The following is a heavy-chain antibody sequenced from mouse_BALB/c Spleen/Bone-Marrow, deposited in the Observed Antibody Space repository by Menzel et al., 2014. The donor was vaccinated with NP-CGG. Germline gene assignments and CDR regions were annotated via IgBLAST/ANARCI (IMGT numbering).Heavy chain of an antibody. CDR1: GYTFTNYV. J-gene: IGHJ4*01. CDR3: ARRPSFYGSSYGAMDY. CDR2: INPYNDGT. V-gene: IGHV1-14*01. D-gene: IGHD1-1*01. Sequence: EVQLQQSGPELVRPGASVKMSCKASGYTFTNYVMHWVKQKPGQGLEWIGYINPYNDGTKYNEKFKGKATLTSDKSSGTAYMELSSLTSEDSAVYYCARRPSFYGSSYGAMDYWGQGTSVTASP.